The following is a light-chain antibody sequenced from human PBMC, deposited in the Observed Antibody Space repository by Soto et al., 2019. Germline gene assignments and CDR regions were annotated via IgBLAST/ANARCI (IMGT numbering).Light chain of an antibody. V-gene: IGLV2-8*01. CDR2: EVT. Sequence: QSALTQPPSASGSPGQSVTIPCTGTSSDVGGYDHVSWYQQHPGKAPKLMIYEVTKRPAGVPDRFSGSKSGNTASLTVSGLQAEDEADYFFISDAGNSNDVFGTGPQVTV. CDR1: SSDVGGYDH. CDR3: ISDAGNSNDV. J-gene: IGLJ1*01.